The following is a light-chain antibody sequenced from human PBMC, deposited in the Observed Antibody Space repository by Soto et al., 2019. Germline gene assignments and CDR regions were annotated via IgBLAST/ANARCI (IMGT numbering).Light chain of an antibody. V-gene: IGKV3-20*01. CDR3: QQYGSSPGT. CDR1: QSVTNNC. J-gene: IGKJ1*01. Sequence: EIVLTQSPGTLSLSPGEGATLSCRASQSVTNNCLAWFQQKPGQAPRLLIYSAFSSATGIPDRFSGSGSGTDFTLTISRLAPEDFAMYYCQQYGSSPGTFGQGTKVEVK. CDR2: SAF.